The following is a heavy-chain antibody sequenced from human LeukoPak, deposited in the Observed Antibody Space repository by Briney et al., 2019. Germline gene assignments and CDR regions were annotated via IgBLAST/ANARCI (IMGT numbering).Heavy chain of an antibody. J-gene: IGHJ4*02. Sequence: PGGSLRLSCAASGFTFSFYTMSWVRQAPGKGLEWVSSISSDGTYINYADSLKGRFTISRDNAKNSLYLQMNSLRAEDTALYYCATKPGGSGSYWGQGTLVTVSS. V-gene: IGHV3-21*04. CDR3: ATKPGGSGSY. CDR1: GFTFSFYT. CDR2: ISSDGTYI. D-gene: IGHD3-10*01.